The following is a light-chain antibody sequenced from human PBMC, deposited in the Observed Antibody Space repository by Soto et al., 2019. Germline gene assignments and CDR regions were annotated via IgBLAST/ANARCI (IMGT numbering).Light chain of an antibody. CDR2: DVS. V-gene: IGLV2-14*03. Sequence: QSVLTQPASVSGSPGQSITISCTGTSSDIGSYNYVSWYQQHPGKAPKLMIYDVSNRPSGVSNRFSGSKSGNTASLTISGLQAEDEADYYCTSYTSSSTPVVFGGGTQLTLL. CDR3: TSYTSSSTPVV. CDR1: SSDIGSYNY. J-gene: IGLJ2*01.